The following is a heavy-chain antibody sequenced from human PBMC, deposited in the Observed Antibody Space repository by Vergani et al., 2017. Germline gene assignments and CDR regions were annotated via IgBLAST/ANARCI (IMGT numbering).Heavy chain of an antibody. CDR2: IYYSGST. CDR1: GGSISSYY. V-gene: IGHV4-59*01. D-gene: IGHD4-17*01. CDR3: ASAGDYGDYGAFDI. Sequence: QVQLQESGPGLVKPSETLSLTCTVSGGSISSYYWSWIRQPPGKGLEWIGYIYYSGSTNYNPSLKSRVTISVDTSKNQFSLKLSSVTAADTAVYYCASAGDYGDYGAFDICGHGTIVTVSS. J-gene: IGHJ3*02.